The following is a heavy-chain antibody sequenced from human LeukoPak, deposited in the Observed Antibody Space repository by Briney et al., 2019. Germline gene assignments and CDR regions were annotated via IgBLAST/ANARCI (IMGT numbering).Heavy chain of an antibody. D-gene: IGHD6-13*01. CDR1: GGSISSGSYY. Sequence: SETLSLTCTVSGGSISSGSYYWSWIRQPAGKVLEWIGRIYTSGSTNYNPSLKSRVTISVDTSKNQFSLKLSSVTAADTAVYYCARDQRYSSSWYPEYWFDPWGQGTLVTVSS. CDR2: IYTSGST. V-gene: IGHV4-61*02. CDR3: ARDQRYSSSWYPEYWFDP. J-gene: IGHJ5*02.